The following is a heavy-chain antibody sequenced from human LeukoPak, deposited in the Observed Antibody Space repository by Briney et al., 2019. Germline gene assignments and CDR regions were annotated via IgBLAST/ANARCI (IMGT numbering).Heavy chain of an antibody. Sequence: SETLSLTCAVYGGSFSGYYWSWIRQPPGKGLEWIGSIYYSGSTYYNPSLKSRVTISVDTSKNQFSLKLSSVTAADTAVYYCARDHHDYYGSGSSHFDPWGQGTLVTVSS. CDR2: IYYSGST. CDR3: ARDHHDYYGSGSSHFDP. V-gene: IGHV4-34*01. D-gene: IGHD3-10*01. CDR1: GGSFSGYY. J-gene: IGHJ5*02.